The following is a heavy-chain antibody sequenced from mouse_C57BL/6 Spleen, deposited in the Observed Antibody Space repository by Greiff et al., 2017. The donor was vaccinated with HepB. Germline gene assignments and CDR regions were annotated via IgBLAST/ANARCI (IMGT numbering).Heavy chain of an antibody. D-gene: IGHD3-3*01. CDR1: GYTFTDYE. J-gene: IGHJ2*01. CDR3: TRGGHY. CDR2: IDPETGGT. V-gene: IGHV1-15*01. Sequence: VKLMESGAELVRPGASVTLSCKASGYTFTDYEMHWVKQTPVHGLEWIGAIDPETGGTAYNQKFKGKAILTADKSSSTAYMELRSLTSEDSAVYYCTRGGHYWGQGTTLTVSS.